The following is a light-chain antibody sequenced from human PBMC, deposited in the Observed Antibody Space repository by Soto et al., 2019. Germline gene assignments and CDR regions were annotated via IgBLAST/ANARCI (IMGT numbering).Light chain of an antibody. V-gene: IGKV3-15*01. CDR3: QQYNKWPLT. Sequence: EIVMTQSPATLSVSPGERATLSCRVSQSVSIDVAWYQQTPGQAPRLLIYGASTRAPGIPVTFSGSASGTEFTLSISRLQSEDYTVYYCQQYNKWPLTFGQGTKVEI. CDR1: QSVSID. J-gene: IGKJ1*01. CDR2: GAS.